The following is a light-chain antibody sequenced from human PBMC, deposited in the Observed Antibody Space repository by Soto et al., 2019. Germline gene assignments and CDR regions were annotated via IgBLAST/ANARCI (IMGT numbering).Light chain of an antibody. CDR3: QVWDSSSDHVV. CDR1: NIGSKS. CDR2: YDS. Sequence: SYELTQPPSVSVAPGKTDRITCGGNNIGSKSVHWYQQKPGQAPVLVIYYDSDRPSGIPERFSGSNSGNTATLTISRVEAGDEAYYYCQVWDSSSDHVVFGGGTKLTVL. J-gene: IGLJ2*01. V-gene: IGLV3-21*04.